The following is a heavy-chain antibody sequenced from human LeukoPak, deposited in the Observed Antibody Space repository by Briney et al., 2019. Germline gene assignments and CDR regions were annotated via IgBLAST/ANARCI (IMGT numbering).Heavy chain of an antibody. J-gene: IGHJ6*02. D-gene: IGHD3-3*01. CDR2: IYYSGST. CDR1: GGSISSGGYY. Sequence: SQTLSLTCTVSGGSISSGGYYWSWIRQHPGEGLEWIGYIYYSGSTYYNPSLKSRVTISVGTSKNQFSLKLSSVTAADTAVYYCARIPITIFGVVASGMGVWGQGTTVTVSS. CDR3: ARIPITIFGVVASGMGV. V-gene: IGHV4-31*03.